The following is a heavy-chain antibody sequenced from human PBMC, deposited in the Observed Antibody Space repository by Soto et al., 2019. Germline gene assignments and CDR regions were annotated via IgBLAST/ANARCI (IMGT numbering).Heavy chain of an antibody. CDR2: ISYDGSNK. CDR3: ARAQVVVLAAAPTDY. CDR1: GFTFSDYA. V-gene: IGHV3-30-3*01. D-gene: IGHD2-15*01. Sequence: GGSLRLSCAASGFTFSDYAMNWVRQAPGKGLDWVAVISYDGSNKYYADSVKGRFTISRDRSKNTLYLQMNSLRHDDTAVYYCARAQVVVLAAAPTDYWGQGTLVTVSS. J-gene: IGHJ4*02.